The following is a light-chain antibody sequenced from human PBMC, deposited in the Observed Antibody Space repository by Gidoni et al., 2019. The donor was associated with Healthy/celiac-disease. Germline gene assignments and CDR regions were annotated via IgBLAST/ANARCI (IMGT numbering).Light chain of an antibody. CDR2: AES. J-gene: IGKJ2*01. CDR1: QSISSY. V-gene: IGKV1-39*01. Sequence: DLQMTQSPSSLSASVGDRVTITCRASQSISSYLNWYQQKPGKAPKLLIYAESSLQSGVPSRFSGSGSGTDFTLTIRSLQPEDFATYYCQQSYSTPLWTFXQXTKLEIK. CDR3: QQSYSTPLWT.